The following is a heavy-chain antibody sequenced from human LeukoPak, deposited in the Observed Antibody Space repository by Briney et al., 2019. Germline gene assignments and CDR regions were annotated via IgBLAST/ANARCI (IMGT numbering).Heavy chain of an antibody. CDR3: ARLSRAAAGR. Sequence: PGGSLRLSCAPSGFTFSSYSMNWVRQAPGKGLEWVSSISSSSSYIYYADSVKGRFTISRDNAKNSLYLQMNSLRAEDTAVYYCARLSRAAAGRWGQGTLVTVSS. CDR1: GFTFSSYS. CDR2: ISSSSSYI. J-gene: IGHJ4*02. D-gene: IGHD6-13*01. V-gene: IGHV3-21*01.